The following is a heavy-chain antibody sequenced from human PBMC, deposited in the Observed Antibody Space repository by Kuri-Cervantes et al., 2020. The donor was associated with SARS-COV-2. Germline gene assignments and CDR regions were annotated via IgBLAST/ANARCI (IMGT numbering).Heavy chain of an antibody. D-gene: IGHD5-24*01. Sequence: SQTLSLTCAVSGVPVTGGTYSWAWIRQPAGKGLERIGHLDTSGSTTYNPSLRGRVTISLDPSNNQVSLSLTSTTAADTAVYYCGKVSWLQLWRRYSDSWGQGTLVTVSS. CDR3: GKVSWLQLWRRYSDS. J-gene: IGHJ4*02. CDR1: GVPVTGGTYS. V-gene: IGHV4-61*09. CDR2: LDTSGST.